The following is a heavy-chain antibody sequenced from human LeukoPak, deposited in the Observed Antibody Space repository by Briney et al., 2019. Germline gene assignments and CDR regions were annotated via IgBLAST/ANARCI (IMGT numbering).Heavy chain of an antibody. D-gene: IGHD6-19*01. CDR2: ISSSSSYI. CDR3: ASFGYSSGWYSDY. J-gene: IGHJ4*02. Sequence: PGGSLRLSCAASGFTFSSYSMNWVRQAPGKGLEWVSSISSSSSYIYYADSVNGRFTISRDNAKNSLYLQMNTLRAEYTAVYYCASFGYSSGWYSDYWGQGTLVTVSS. V-gene: IGHV3-21*01. CDR1: GFTFSSYS.